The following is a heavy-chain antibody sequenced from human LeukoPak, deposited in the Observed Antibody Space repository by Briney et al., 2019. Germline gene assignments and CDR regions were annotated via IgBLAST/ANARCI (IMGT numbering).Heavy chain of an antibody. CDR3: TRDGIPETNWSGYYIDY. D-gene: IGHD3-3*01. Sequence: GGSLRLSCTASGFTFGDYAMSWVRQAPGKGLEWVGFIRSRTHGGTTEFAALVKDRFSISRDDSKRVAYLQMNSLKTEDTAVYYCTRDGIPETNWSGYYIDYWGQGTLVTVSS. V-gene: IGHV3-49*04. CDR1: GFTFGDYA. J-gene: IGHJ4*02. CDR2: IRSRTHGGTT.